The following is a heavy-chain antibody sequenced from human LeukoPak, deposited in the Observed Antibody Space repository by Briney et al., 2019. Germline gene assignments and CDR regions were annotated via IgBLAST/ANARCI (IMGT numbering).Heavy chain of an antibody. V-gene: IGHV4-59*01. CDR2: IYYSGSS. Sequence: SETLSLTCTVSGGSINSYYWGWIRQPPGKGLEWIGYIYYSGSSTYNPSLKSRVTISVDTSKNQSSLRLSSVTAADTAVYFCARVGDVDMATIFDSWGQGTLVTVSS. CDR3: ARVGDVDMATIFDS. CDR1: GGSINSYY. D-gene: IGHD5-24*01. J-gene: IGHJ4*02.